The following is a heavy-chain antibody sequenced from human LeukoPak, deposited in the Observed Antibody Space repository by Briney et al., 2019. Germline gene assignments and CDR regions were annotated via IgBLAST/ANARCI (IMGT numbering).Heavy chain of an antibody. CDR3: ASRQGYCSSTSCYGFDY. J-gene: IGHJ4*02. CDR1: GYTFTDYY. CDR2: IIPIFGTA. Sequence: VKISCKVSGYTFTDYYMHWVQQAPGQGLEWMGGIIPIFGTANYAQKFQGRVTITADESTSTAYMELSSLRSEDTAVYYCASRQGYCSSTSCYGFDYWGQGTLVTVSS. D-gene: IGHD2-2*01. V-gene: IGHV1-69*13.